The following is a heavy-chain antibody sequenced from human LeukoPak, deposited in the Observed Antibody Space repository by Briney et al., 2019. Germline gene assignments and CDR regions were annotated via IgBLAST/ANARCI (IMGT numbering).Heavy chain of an antibody. D-gene: IGHD6-13*01. V-gene: IGHV1-8*01. CDR3: ARGLENSWYTTGALAAY. CDR1: GYTFTNYD. CDR2: MNPNSGNT. J-gene: IGHJ4*02. Sequence: ASVKVSCKTSGYTFTNYDIIWVRQAPGQGLEWMGWMNPNSGNTVHEQKFQGRVAMTRNTSISTAHLEMTSLRSEDTAVYFCARGLENSWYTTGALAAYWGQETLVTVSS.